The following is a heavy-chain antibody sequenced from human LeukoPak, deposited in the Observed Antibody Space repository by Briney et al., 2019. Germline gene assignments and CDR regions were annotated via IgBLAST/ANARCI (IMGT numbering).Heavy chain of an antibody. Sequence: SETLSLTCTVSGYSIRSGHYWGWIRQPPGKGLEWIGNIFNSENTYYNPSLKSRVTISLDTSKNHFSLKVSSVTAADTAVYYCAREYLEYGSGNDYFDYWGQGTLVTVSS. CDR1: GYSIRSGHY. D-gene: IGHD3-10*01. J-gene: IGHJ4*02. CDR3: AREYLEYGSGNDYFDY. CDR2: IFNSENT. V-gene: IGHV4-38-2*02.